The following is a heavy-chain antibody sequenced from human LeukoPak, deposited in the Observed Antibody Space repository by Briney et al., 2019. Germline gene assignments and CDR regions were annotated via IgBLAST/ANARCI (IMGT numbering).Heavy chain of an antibody. CDR2: INHSGST. CDR3: ATPSGYYPYYYYMDV. CDR1: GGSFSGYY. J-gene: IGHJ6*03. V-gene: IGHV4-34*01. D-gene: IGHD3-22*01. Sequence: PSETLSLTCAVYGGSFSGYYWSWIRQPPGKGLEWIGEINHSGSTNYNPSPKSRVTISVDTSKNQFSLKLSSVTAADTAVYYCATPSGYYPYYYYMDVWGKGTTVTISS.